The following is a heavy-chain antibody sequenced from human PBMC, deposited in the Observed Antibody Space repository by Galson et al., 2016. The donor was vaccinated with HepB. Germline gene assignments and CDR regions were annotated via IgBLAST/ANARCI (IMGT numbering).Heavy chain of an antibody. CDR3: VKERDIGWYFDY. Sequence: SLRLSCAASGFSFDDYTMHWVRQHPGKGPEWVSLISWDSTNIDYADSVKGRFTISRDNSKNSLFLQMNSLRTEDTALYYCVKERDIGWYFDYWGQGTLVTVSS. CDR2: ISWDSTNI. D-gene: IGHD6-19*01. CDR1: GFSFDDYT. J-gene: IGHJ4*02. V-gene: IGHV3-43*01.